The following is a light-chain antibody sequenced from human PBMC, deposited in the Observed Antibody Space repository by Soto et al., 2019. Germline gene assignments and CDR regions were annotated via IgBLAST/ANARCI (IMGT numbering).Light chain of an antibody. Sequence: EIVLTQSPGTLSLSPGERSTRSCMASQSVSSSYLAWYQQKPGQAPRLLIYGASSRATGITDRFSGSGSGTDFTLTISRLEPEDFAVYYCHQYGSSPLTVGGGTKVEIK. V-gene: IGKV3-20*01. J-gene: IGKJ4*01. CDR2: GAS. CDR3: HQYGSSPLT. CDR1: QSVSSSY.